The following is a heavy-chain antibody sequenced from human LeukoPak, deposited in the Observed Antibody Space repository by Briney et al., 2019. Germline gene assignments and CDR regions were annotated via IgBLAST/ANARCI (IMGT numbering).Heavy chain of an antibody. CDR1: GGSISSYY. J-gene: IGHJ6*03. V-gene: IGHV4-4*07. Sequence: KPSETLSLTCTVSGGSISSYYWSWIRQPAGKGLEWIGRIYTSGSTNYNPSLKSRVTMSVDTSKNQFSLKLSSVTAADTAVYYCASLVQSDYDFWSYYMDVWGKGTTVTVSS. CDR2: IYTSGST. D-gene: IGHD3-3*01. CDR3: ASLVQSDYDFWSYYMDV.